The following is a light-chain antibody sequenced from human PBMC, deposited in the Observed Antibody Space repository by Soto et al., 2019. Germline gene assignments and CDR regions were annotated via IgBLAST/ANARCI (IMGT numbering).Light chain of an antibody. Sequence: EIVLTQSPGTLSLSPGERATLSCRASQSVSSAYLAWYQHKPGQPPTLLIYAASSRVTGIPDRFSGSGSGTDFTLTSSRLEPEDFAVYYCQQYGSSSPWTFGQGNKVEIK. CDR3: QQYGSSSPWT. CDR2: AAS. V-gene: IGKV3-20*01. J-gene: IGKJ1*01. CDR1: QSVSSAY.